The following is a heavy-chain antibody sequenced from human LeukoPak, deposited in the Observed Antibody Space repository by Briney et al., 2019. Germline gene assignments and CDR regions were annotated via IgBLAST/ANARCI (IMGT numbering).Heavy chain of an antibody. Sequence: GGSLTLSCAASAFTFSSYWMSWVRQAPGKGLEWVANIKQDGSEKYYVYSVKGRFTISRDNAKNSLYLQMNSLRAEDTAVYDCAYWNDGALWFDPWGQGTLVTLSS. J-gene: IGHJ5*02. D-gene: IGHD1-1*01. CDR3: AYWNDGALWFDP. CDR1: AFTFSSYW. CDR2: IKQDGSEK. V-gene: IGHV3-7*01.